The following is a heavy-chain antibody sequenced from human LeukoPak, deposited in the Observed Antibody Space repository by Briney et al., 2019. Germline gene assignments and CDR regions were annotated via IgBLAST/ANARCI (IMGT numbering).Heavy chain of an antibody. V-gene: IGHV4-34*01. CDR1: GGSFSGYY. D-gene: IGHD2-21*02. CDR2: INHSGST. J-gene: IGHJ3*01. CDR3: APARVTAVSGWAFDV. Sequence: SETLSLTCAIFGGSFSGYYWSWIRQPPGKGLEWIGEINHSGSTNYNPSLMSRVTISVDTSKNQFSLRLSSLTAADTAEYYCAPARVTAVSGWAFDVWGQGTMVTVSS.